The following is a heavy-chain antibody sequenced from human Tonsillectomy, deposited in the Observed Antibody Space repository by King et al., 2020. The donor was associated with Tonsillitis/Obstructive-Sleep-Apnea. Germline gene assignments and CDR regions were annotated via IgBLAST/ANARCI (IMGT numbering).Heavy chain of an antibody. CDR2: VSVSGGST. Sequence: EVQLVESGGGLVQPGGSLRLSCAASGFTFSSYAMSWVRQAPGKGLEGVSSVSVSGGSTYYADSVKGRFTISRDNTKNSLYLQLNSLRAEDTAVYYCARVDVGFGEPYYYYYMDVWGKGTTVTVSS. J-gene: IGHJ6*03. CDR1: GFTFSSYA. V-gene: IGHV3-23*04. D-gene: IGHD3-10*01. CDR3: ARVDVGFGEPYYYYYMDV.